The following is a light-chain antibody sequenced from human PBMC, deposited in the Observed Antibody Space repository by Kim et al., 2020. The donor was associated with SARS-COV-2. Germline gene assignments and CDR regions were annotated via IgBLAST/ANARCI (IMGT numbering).Light chain of an antibody. V-gene: IGLV2-14*03. Sequence: GQSITISCTGTSSDIGAYNYVSWYQQHPGKAPRPIIYDVYDRPSGISNRFSGSKSGNTASLTISGLQAEDEAVYYCTSYTTSSTVVFGGGTQLTVL. CDR3: TSYTTSSTVV. J-gene: IGLJ2*01. CDR2: DVY. CDR1: SSDIGAYNY.